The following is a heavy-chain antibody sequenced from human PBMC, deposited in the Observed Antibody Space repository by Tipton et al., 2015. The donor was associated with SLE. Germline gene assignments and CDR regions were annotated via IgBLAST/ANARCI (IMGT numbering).Heavy chain of an antibody. CDR1: GGSISSNY. V-gene: IGHV4-4*08. CDR2: IYTSGTT. D-gene: IGHD3-22*01. J-gene: IGHJ4*02. Sequence: LRLSCSVSGGSISSNYWIWIRQPPGKGLEWIGYIYTSGTTNYNPSLKSRVSLSVDTSKNQFSLKLSSATAADTAVYYCASKYFYDSDGLRYWGQGTLVTVSS. CDR3: ASKYFYDSDGLRY.